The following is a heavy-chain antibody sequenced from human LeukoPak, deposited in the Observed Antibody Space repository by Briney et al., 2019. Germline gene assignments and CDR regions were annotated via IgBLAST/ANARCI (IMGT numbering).Heavy chain of an antibody. Sequence: SETLSLTCAVYGGSFSGYYWSWLRQPPGKGLEWIGEINHSGNTNYNPSLKSRVTISVDTSKNQFSLKLSSVTAADTAVYYCARGAGYFDSSGFYYWGQGTLVTVSS. V-gene: IGHV4-34*01. CDR2: INHSGNT. J-gene: IGHJ4*02. CDR3: ARGAGYFDSSGFYY. CDR1: GGSFSGYY. D-gene: IGHD3-22*01.